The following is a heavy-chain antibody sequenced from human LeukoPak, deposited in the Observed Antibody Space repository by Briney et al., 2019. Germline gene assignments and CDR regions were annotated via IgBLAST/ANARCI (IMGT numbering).Heavy chain of an antibody. V-gene: IGHV3-21*01. J-gene: IGHJ4*02. CDR3: ARGGHYDNLWGRYRQKDGFDY. CDR2: ISSSSIYI. D-gene: IGHD3-16*02. CDR1: GFTFSNYR. Sequence: GGSLRLSCAASGFTFSNYRMNWVPHAPGEGLEWVSSISSSSIYIYYADPLKGRFTISRDNAKNSLYLQMNSLRAEDTAVYFCARGGHYDNLWGRYRQKDGFDYWGQGTLVTVSS.